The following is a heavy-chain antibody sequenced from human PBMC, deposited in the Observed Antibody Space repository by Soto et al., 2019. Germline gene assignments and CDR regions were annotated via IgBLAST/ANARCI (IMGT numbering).Heavy chain of an antibody. CDR3: AKGCGGDCYSGVQY. V-gene: IGHV3-23*01. CDR1: GFTFSSSA. CDR2: ISNSGGST. J-gene: IGHJ4*02. D-gene: IGHD2-21*02. Sequence: EVQLLESGRGLLQPGGSLRLSCAASGFTFSSSAMSWVRQAPGKGLEWVSSISNSGGSTYYADSVKGRFTISRDNSKNTLYLQMNSLQAEDTAVYYCAKGCGGDCYSGVQYWGQGTLVTVSS.